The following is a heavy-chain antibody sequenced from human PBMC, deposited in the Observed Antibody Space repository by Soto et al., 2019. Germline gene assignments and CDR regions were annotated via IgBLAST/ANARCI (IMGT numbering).Heavy chain of an antibody. V-gene: IGHV4-59*01. CDR1: GGSISSYY. Sequence: SETLSLTCTVSGGSISSYYWSWIRQPPGKGLEWIGYIYYSGSTNYNPSLKSRVTISVDTSKNQFSLKLSSVTAADTAVYYCARDGKRFGELLRTYYMDVWGKGTTVTVS. CDR3: ARDGKRFGELLRTYYMDV. CDR2: IYYSGST. J-gene: IGHJ6*03. D-gene: IGHD3-10*01.